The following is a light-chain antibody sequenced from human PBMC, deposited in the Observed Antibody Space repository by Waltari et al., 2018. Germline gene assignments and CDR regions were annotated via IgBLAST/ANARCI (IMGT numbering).Light chain of an antibody. Sequence: EIVMTQSPATLSVSPGERASLSFRASQSVSSNLAWYQQKPGQAPRLLIYGASTRATGIPVRFSGSGSGTEFTLTISSQQSEDFAVYYCQQYVGWPPTLTFGGGTKVEIK. CDR1: QSVSSN. J-gene: IGKJ4*01. CDR3: QQYVGWPPTLT. V-gene: IGKV3-15*01. CDR2: GAS.